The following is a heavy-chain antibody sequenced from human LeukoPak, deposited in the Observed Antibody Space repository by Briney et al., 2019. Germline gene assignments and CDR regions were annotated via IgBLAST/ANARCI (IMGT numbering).Heavy chain of an antibody. CDR3: ARAPPDYGGNSDY. J-gene: IGHJ4*02. CDR1: GFTVSSNY. V-gene: IGHV3-53*01. Sequence: SGGSLRLSCAASGFTVSSNYMSWVRQAPGKGLEWVSVIYSGGSTYCADSVKGRFTISRDNSKNTLYLQMNSLRAEDTAVYYCARAPPDYGGNSDYWGQGTLVTVSS. D-gene: IGHD4-23*01. CDR2: IYSGGST.